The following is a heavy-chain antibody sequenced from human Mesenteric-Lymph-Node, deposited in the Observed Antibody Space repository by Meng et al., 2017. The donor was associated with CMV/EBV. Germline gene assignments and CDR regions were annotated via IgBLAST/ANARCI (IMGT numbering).Heavy chain of an antibody. D-gene: IGHD5-12*01. J-gene: IGHJ4*02. CDR1: GFSFNDYG. CDR3: AKDGDSATSWFDY. CDR2: IRSDGSNK. V-gene: IGHV3-33*03. Sequence: GESLKISCAASGFSFNDYGMHWVRQAPGKGLEWVAVIRSDGSNKNYIDSVRGRFSISRDNSKNMLYLQMNSLGAEDTAVYYCAKDGDSATSWFDYWGQGTLVTVSS.